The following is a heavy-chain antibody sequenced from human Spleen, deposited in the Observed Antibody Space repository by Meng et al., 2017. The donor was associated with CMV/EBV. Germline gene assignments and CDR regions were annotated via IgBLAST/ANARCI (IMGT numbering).Heavy chain of an antibody. J-gene: IGHJ6*02. Sequence: GESLKISCAASGFTFSSYEMNWVRQAPGKGLEWVSYISSSGSGGTVYYADSVRGRFTISRDNAKNLLYLQMNSLRAEDTAVYYCAKTPLQPPFRNHGVDVWGQGTTVTVSS. V-gene: IGHV3-48*03. CDR1: GFTFSSYE. CDR3: AKTPLQPPFRNHGVDV. CDR2: ISSSGSGGTV. D-gene: IGHD1-14*01.